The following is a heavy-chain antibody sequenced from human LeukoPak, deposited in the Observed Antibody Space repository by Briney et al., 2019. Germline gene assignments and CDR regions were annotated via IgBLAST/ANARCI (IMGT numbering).Heavy chain of an antibody. CDR3: APTTVTTYLYFDY. CDR2: ISSSGSTI. Sequence: GGSLRLSCAASGFTFSDYYMSWIRQAPGKGLEWVSYISSSGSTIYYADSVKGRFTISRDNAKNSLYLQMNSLRAEDTAVYYCAPTTVTTYLYFDYWGQGTLVTVSS. CDR1: GFTFSDYY. J-gene: IGHJ4*02. V-gene: IGHV3-11*04. D-gene: IGHD4-17*01.